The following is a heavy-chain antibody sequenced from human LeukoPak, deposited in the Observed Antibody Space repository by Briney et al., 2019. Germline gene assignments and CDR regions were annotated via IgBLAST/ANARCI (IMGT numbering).Heavy chain of an antibody. Sequence: ASVKVSCKASGYTFTGYYMHWVRQAPGQGLEWMGWINPNSGGTNYAQKFQGWVTMTRDTSISTAYMELSRLRSDDTAVYYCARDVNDILTGYSYNWFDPWGQGILVTVSS. CDR2: INPNSGGT. J-gene: IGHJ5*02. CDR1: GYTFTGYY. CDR3: ARDVNDILTGYSYNWFDP. D-gene: IGHD3-9*01. V-gene: IGHV1-2*04.